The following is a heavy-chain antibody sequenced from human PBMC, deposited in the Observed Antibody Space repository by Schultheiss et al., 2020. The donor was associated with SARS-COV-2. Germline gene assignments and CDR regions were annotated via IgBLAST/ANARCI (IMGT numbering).Heavy chain of an antibody. J-gene: IGHJ4*02. CDR2: IYYSGST. CDR3: ARSMAGSWYYFDY. D-gene: IGHD6-13*01. CDR1: GGSISSSSYY. V-gene: IGHV4-39*07. Sequence: SETLSLTCTVSGGSISSSSYYWGWIRQPPGKGLEWIGSIYYSGSTYYNPSLKSRVTISVDTSKNQFSLKLSSVTAADTAVYYCARSMAGSWYYFDYWGQGTLVTVSS.